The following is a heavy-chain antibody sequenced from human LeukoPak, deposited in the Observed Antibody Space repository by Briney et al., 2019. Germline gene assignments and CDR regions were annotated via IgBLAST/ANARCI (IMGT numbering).Heavy chain of an antibody. Sequence: PSEALSLTCTVSGGSISSSSFYWGWIRQPPGKGLEWVGSIYYSETTYYSPSLKSRVTISADMSKNQFSLKLGSMTAADTGVYYCTAGRWLQLGVEYWGQGTLVTVSS. CDR1: GGSISSSSFY. D-gene: IGHD5-12*01. V-gene: IGHV4-39*01. CDR2: IYYSETT. CDR3: TAGRWLQLGVEY. J-gene: IGHJ4*02.